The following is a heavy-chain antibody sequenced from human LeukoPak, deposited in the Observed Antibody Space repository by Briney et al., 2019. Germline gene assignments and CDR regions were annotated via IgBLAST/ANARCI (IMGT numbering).Heavy chain of an antibody. CDR3: ARDSAGNQYSSGNFDL. J-gene: IGHJ4*02. D-gene: IGHD3-10*01. CDR1: GFAVKSSY. Sequence: GGSLRLSCAASGFAVKSSYMNWVRQAPGKGLEWVSVLYAGGESYYADSVLGRFTISRDNSDNTVFLEMNSLTADDTAVYFCARDSAGNQYSSGNFDLWGQGTLVTVSS. CDR2: LYAGGES. V-gene: IGHV3-53*01.